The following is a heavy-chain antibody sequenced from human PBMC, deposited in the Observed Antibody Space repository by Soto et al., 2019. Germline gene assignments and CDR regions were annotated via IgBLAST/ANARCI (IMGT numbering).Heavy chain of an antibody. CDR1: GYTFTDYH. J-gene: IGHJ4*02. CDR3: ARVPILGPTGDFDY. CDR2: VTPRSGEV. D-gene: IGHD1-26*01. Sequence: QVHLVQSGAEVKRPGDSVKVSSQASGYTFTDYHIHWVRQAPGQGLEWMGRVTPRSGEVYYSPKFQGRVTLTRDTSISTAYMELTTLKFDDTAVFYCARVPILGPTGDFDYWGQGTLATVSS. V-gene: IGHV1-2*02.